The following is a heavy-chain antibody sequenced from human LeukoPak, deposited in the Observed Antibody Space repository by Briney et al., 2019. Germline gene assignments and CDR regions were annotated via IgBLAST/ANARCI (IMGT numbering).Heavy chain of an antibody. CDR2: FDPEDGET. CDR3: ARDRFYYYDTSGYYY. D-gene: IGHD3-22*01. V-gene: IGHV1-24*01. Sequence: ASVKVSCKVSGYTLTELSMHWVRQAPGKGLEWMGGFDPEDGETIYAQKFQGRVTITADESTSTAYMELSSLRSEDTAVYYCARDRFYYYDTSGYYYWGQGTLVTVSS. J-gene: IGHJ4*02. CDR1: GYTLTELS.